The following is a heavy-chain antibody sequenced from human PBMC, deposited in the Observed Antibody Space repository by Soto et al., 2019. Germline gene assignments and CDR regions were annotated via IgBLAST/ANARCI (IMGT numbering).Heavy chain of an antibody. Sequence: EVQLVESGGGLVQPGGSLRLSCAASGFTFSSYAMHWVRQAPGKGLEYVSAISSNGGSTYYANSVKGRFTISRDNSKNTLYLQMGSLRAEDMAVYYCARSRASSSGYYSLRDGMDVWGQGTTVTVSS. CDR3: ARSRASSSGYYSLRDGMDV. CDR2: ISSNGGST. J-gene: IGHJ6*02. D-gene: IGHD3-22*01. V-gene: IGHV3-64*01. CDR1: GFTFSSYA.